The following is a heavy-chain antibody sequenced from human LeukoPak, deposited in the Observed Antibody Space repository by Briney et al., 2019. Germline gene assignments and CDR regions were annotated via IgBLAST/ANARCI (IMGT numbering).Heavy chain of an antibody. CDR1: GGTFSSYA. CDR2: IIPIFGTA. D-gene: IGHD2-2*01. CDR3: ARVLADIVVVPAAGRNYYGMDV. V-gene: IGHV1-69*13. J-gene: IGHJ6*02. Sequence: SVKVSCKASGGTFSSYAISWVRQAPGQGLEWMGGIIPIFGTANYTQKFQGRVTITADESTSTAYMELSSLRSEDTAVYYCARVLADIVVVPAAGRNYYGMDVWGQGTTVTVSS.